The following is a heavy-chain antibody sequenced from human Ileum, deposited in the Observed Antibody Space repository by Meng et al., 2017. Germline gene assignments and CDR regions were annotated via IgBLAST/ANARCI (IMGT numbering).Heavy chain of an antibody. CDR3: ARVSSMIMVYGGSYFDY. CDR2: INHSGST. CDR1: GGSFSGYY. Sequence: QLALQQWGPGSLKPSETLSLTGAVYGGSFSGYYWSWIRQPPGKGLEWIGEINHSGSTNYNPSLKSRVTISVDTSKNQFSLKLSSVTAADTAVYYCARVSSMIMVYGGSYFDYWGQGTLVTVSS. V-gene: IGHV4-34*01. J-gene: IGHJ4*02. D-gene: IGHD2-8*01.